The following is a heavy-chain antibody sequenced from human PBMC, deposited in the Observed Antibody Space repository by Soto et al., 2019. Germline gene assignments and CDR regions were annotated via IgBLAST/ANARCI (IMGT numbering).Heavy chain of an antibody. Sequence: ASGKVSCKASGYTFTSYGISWVRQAPGRGLEWMGWISAYNGNTNYAQKLQGRVTMTTDTSTSTAYMELRSLRSDDTAVYYCARDLEYSSSWHGGIQLRQWFDPWGQGTLVTVSS. V-gene: IGHV1-18*01. J-gene: IGHJ5*02. D-gene: IGHD6-13*01. CDR1: GYTFTSYG. CDR2: ISAYNGNT. CDR3: ARDLEYSSSWHGGIQLRQWFDP.